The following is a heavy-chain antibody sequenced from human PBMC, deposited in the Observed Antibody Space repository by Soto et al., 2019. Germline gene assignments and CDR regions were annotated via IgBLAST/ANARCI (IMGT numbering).Heavy chain of an antibody. CDR2: IYYSGST. CDR3: ARGPNRFDP. J-gene: IGHJ5*02. V-gene: IGHV4-59*08. Sequence: SETLSLTCTVYGDSLIIYYWSWIRQPPGKGLEWIGYIYYSGSTKYNPSLKSRVTISLDMSKNQFSLKLSSVTAADTAVYYCARGPNRFDPWGQATLVT. CDR1: GDSLIIYY.